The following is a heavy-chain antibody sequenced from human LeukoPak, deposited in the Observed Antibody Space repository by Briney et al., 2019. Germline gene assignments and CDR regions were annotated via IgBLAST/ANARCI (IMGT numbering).Heavy chain of an antibody. CDR2: IYWDDDK. J-gene: IGHJ4*02. Sequence: SGPTLVKPTQTLTLTCTFSGFSLSTSGVGVGWIRQPPGKALEWLALIYWDDDKRYSPSLKSRLTITKDTSKNQVVLTMTNMDPVDTATYYCAHIGSEGIAARRLVYYFDYWGQGTLVTVSS. D-gene: IGHD6-6*01. CDR3: AHIGSEGIAARRLVYYFDY. CDR1: GFSLSTSGVG. V-gene: IGHV2-5*02.